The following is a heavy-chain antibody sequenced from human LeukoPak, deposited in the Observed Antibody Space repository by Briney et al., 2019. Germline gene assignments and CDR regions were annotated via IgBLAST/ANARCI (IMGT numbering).Heavy chain of an antibody. D-gene: IGHD6-19*01. J-gene: IGHJ2*01. CDR3: ARGSSGSYFWYFDL. Sequence: GGSLRLSCAASGFTFSSYWMSWVRQAPGKGLEWVASINQDGSEKYYVDSVKGRFTISRDNAMNSLYLQMNNLRADDTAVYYCARGSSGSYFWYFDLWGRGTLVTVSS. CDR2: INQDGSEK. V-gene: IGHV3-7*01. CDR1: GFTFSSYW.